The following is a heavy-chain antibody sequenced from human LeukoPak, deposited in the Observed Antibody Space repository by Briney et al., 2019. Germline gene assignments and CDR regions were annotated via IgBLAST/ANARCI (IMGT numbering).Heavy chain of an antibody. J-gene: IGHJ4*02. CDR3: AKGPIAAAGMFGY. D-gene: IGHD6-13*01. CDR2: ISYDGSYK. Sequence: PGGSLRLSCAASGFTFTTYGMHWVRQAPGKGLEWVAVISYDGSYKYYVDSVKGRFTISRDNSKNTLYLQMNSLRAEDTAVYYCAKGPIAAAGMFGYWGQGTLVTVSS. CDR1: GFTFTTYG. V-gene: IGHV3-30*18.